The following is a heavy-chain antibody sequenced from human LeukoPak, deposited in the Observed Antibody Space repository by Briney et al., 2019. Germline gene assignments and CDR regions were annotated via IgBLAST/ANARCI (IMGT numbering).Heavy chain of an antibody. CDR1: GYSISSGYY. D-gene: IGHD5-18*01. Sequence: SETLSLTCAVSGYSISSGYYWAWIRQPPGKGLEWIGSIYHSGSTYYNPSLKSRVTISVDTSKNQFSLKLSSVTAADTAVYYCARQVDTGNWFDPWGQGTLLTVSS. J-gene: IGHJ5*02. CDR3: ARQVDTGNWFDP. CDR2: IYHSGST. V-gene: IGHV4-38-2*01.